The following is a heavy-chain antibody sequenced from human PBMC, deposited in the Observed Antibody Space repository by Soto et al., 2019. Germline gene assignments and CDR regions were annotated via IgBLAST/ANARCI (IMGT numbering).Heavy chain of an antibody. Sequence: QVQLVQSGAEVKMPGASVKVSCKASGYTFTKYAMHWVRQAPGQRLEWRGWINGGNGNTRYSQKFEGRVTISRDTPASTAYMELSRLRSEDTAVYYCARYVGIVGATAWEMCDPWGQGTLVTVSS. D-gene: IGHD1-26*01. V-gene: IGHV1-3*01. CDR3: ARYVGIVGATAWEMCDP. CDR2: INGGNGNT. CDR1: GYTFTKYA. J-gene: IGHJ5*02.